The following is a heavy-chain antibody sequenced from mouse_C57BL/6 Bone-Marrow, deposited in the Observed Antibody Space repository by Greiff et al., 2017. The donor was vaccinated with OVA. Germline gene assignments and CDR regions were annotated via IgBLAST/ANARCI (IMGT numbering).Heavy chain of an antibody. V-gene: IGHV14-4*01. J-gene: IGHJ2*01. CDR2: IDPENGDT. Sequence: VQLKESGAELVRPGASVKLSCTASGFNIKSYYMHWVKERPEQGLEWIGWIDPENGDTEYASKFQGKATITADTSSKTVYLHLSSLTSEDTAVYYCTTYRYWGQGTTLTVSS. CDR1: GFNIKSYY. CDR3: TTYRY.